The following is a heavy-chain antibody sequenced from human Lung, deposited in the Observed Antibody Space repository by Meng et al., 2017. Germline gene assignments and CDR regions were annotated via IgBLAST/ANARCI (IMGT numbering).Heavy chain of an antibody. CDR2: INHSGST. CDR1: GGSFSDYY. V-gene: IGHV4-34*01. D-gene: IGHD4-11*01. J-gene: IGHJ4*02. CDR3: ARGPTTMAHDFDY. Sequence: QGQLRRWAAGLLKPSETLSLPCVVSGGSFSDYYWSWIRQPPGKGLEWIGEINHSGSTNYNPSLESRATISVDTSQNNLSLKLSSVTAADSAVYYCARGPTTMAHDFDYWGQGTLVTVSS.